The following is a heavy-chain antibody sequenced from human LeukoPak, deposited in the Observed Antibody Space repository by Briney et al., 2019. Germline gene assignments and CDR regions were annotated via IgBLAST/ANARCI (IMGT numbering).Heavy chain of an antibody. D-gene: IGHD2-2*01. CDR3: ARHLSSITSCPHY. J-gene: IGHJ4*02. Sequence: KHGESLKISCKCSGYSFTTYWIAWVRQMPGKGLEWMGVIYPGNSDITHSPSFQGQVTISVDKSISTAYLQWSSLKASDTAIYYCARHLSSITSCPHYWGQGTLVTVSS. V-gene: IGHV5-51*01. CDR2: IYPGNSDI. CDR1: GYSFTTYW.